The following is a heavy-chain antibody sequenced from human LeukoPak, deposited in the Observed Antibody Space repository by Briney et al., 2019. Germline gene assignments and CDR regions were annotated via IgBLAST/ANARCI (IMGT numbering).Heavy chain of an antibody. D-gene: IGHD6-19*01. Sequence: SETLSLTCTVSFGSISSDSHYWGWIRQPPGNRLEWIASIYYGGTTQYNPSLKSRVTISVDKSKNQFSLKLSSVTAADTAVCYCARVAVAGNFDYWGQGTLVTVSS. CDR2: IYYGGTT. V-gene: IGHV4-39*07. CDR3: ARVAVAGNFDY. CDR1: FGSISSDSHY. J-gene: IGHJ4*02.